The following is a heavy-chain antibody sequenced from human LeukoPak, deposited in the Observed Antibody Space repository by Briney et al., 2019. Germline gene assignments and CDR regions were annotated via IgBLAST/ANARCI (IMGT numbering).Heavy chain of an antibody. Sequence: SETLSLTCAVYGGSFSDYYWTWIRQPPGKGLEWIGEINHGGGTNYSPSLKGRVTISVDPSKNQFSLNLTSVTAADTAVYYCARSTDNSGGRAFDIWGQGTMVTVSS. CDR1: GGSFSDYY. CDR3: ARSTDNSGGRAFDI. CDR2: INHGGGT. D-gene: IGHD6-25*01. J-gene: IGHJ3*02. V-gene: IGHV4-34*01.